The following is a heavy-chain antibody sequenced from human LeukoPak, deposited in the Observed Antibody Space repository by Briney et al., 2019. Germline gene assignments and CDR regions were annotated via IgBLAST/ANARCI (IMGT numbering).Heavy chain of an antibody. Sequence: SVKVSCKASGGTFSSYAISWVRQAPGQGVEWMGGIIPIFGTANYAQKFQGRVTITADESTSTAYMELSSLRSEDTAVYYCARSIAAAGLVGAFDIWGQGTMVTVSS. V-gene: IGHV1-69*13. CDR1: GGTFSSYA. J-gene: IGHJ3*02. CDR3: ARSIAAAGLVGAFDI. CDR2: IIPIFGTA. D-gene: IGHD6-13*01.